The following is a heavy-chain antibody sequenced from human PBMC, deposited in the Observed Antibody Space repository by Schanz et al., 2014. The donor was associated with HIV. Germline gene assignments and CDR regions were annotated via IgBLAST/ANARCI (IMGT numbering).Heavy chain of an antibody. CDR1: GDSINSYY. CDR3: ARAKWPPRSRHFDF. Sequence: QVHLQESGPGLVKPSETLSLTCTVSGDSINSYYWSWIRQPAGKGLEWIGHIYSSGSTKYNPSLKSRLTMSVDTSKNQFSLKLDSVTAADTAVYYCARAKWPPRSRHFDFWGQGNLVTVSS. V-gene: IGHV4-4*07. CDR2: IYSSGST. J-gene: IGHJ4*02. D-gene: IGHD6-13*01.